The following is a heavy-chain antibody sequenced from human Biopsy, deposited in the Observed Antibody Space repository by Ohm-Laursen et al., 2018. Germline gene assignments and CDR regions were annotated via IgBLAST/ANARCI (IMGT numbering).Heavy chain of an antibody. Sequence: TLSLTCTVSGGSISSGGSYWSWICPRTGKGLEGIGYIFNSANTYYNPSLKNLITISGDTSKNQLSLKLNSVTAADTAVYYCARGDYFDSNGYFWFDPWGQGTLVTVSS. J-gene: IGHJ5*02. D-gene: IGHD3-22*01. CDR3: ARGDYFDSNGYFWFDP. CDR2: IFNSANT. CDR1: GGSISSGGSY. V-gene: IGHV4-31*01.